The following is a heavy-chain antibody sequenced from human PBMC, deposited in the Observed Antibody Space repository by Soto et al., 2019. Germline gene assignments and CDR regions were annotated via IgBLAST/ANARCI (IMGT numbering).Heavy chain of an antibody. Sequence: GSGPTLVNPTQTLTLTCTFSGFSLSTSGVGVGWIRQPPGKALERLALIYWDDDKRYSPSLKSRLTITKDTSKNQVVLTMTNMDPVDTATYYCARGTLLYSSSWQSFLASVDYWGQGTLVTVSS. V-gene: IGHV2-5*02. D-gene: IGHD6-13*01. CDR1: GFSLSTSGVG. CDR3: ARGTLLYSSSWQSFLASVDY. J-gene: IGHJ4*02. CDR2: IYWDDDK.